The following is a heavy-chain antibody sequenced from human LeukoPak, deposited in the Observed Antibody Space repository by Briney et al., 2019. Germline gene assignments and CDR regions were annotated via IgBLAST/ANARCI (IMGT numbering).Heavy chain of an antibody. J-gene: IGHJ6*04. V-gene: IGHV4-61*01. CDR1: GGSVSSGSYY. Sequence: PSETLSLTCTVSGGSVSSGSYYWSWIRQPPGKGLEWIGYIYYSGSTNYNPSLKSRVTISVDTSKNQFSLKLSSVTAADTAVYYCARTETGSYQLLTFSRCYYGMDVWGKGTTVTVSS. CDR3: ARTETGSYQLLTFSRCYYGMDV. CDR2: IYYSGST. D-gene: IGHD2-2*01.